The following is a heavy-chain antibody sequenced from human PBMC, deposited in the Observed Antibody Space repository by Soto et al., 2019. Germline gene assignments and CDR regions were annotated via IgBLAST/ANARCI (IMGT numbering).Heavy chain of an antibody. CDR1: GYTFTSYG. D-gene: IGHD3-22*01. Sequence: ASVKVSCKASGYTFTSYGISWVRQAPGQGLEWMGWISAYNGNTNYAQKLQGRVTMTTDTSTSTAYMELRSLRSDDTAVYYCARDFTDSSGYYYVWFDYWGQGTLVTVSS. J-gene: IGHJ4*02. CDR3: ARDFTDSSGYYYVWFDY. CDR2: ISAYNGNT. V-gene: IGHV1-18*04.